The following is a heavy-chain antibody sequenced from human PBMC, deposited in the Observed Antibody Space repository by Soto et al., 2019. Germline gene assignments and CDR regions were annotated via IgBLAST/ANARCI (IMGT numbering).Heavy chain of an antibody. J-gene: IGHJ4*02. CDR3: ATSPSSGYYSAEYYFDY. V-gene: IGHV3-23*01. D-gene: IGHD3-22*01. Sequence: PGGSLRLSCAASGFTFRNYAMSWVRQAPGKGLEWVASIGRSGGSTYYADSVKGRFTISRDDSKNTLYLQMDSLRDEDTAVYYCATSPSSGYYSAEYYFDYWGQGTLVTVSS. CDR2: IGRSGGST. CDR1: GFTFRNYA.